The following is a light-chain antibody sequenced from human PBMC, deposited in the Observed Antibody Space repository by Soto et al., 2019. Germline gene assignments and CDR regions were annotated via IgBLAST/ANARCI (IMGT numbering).Light chain of an antibody. Sequence: DIVLTQTPLSLSVTPGQPASISCRPSQSLLHSDGKTYLYWYLQKPGHPPQLLIYLGSNRASGVPDRFSGSGSGTDFTLKISRVEAEDVGVYYCMQALQTPWTFGQGTKVDIK. CDR3: MQALQTPWT. CDR2: LGS. CDR1: QSLLHSDGKTY. J-gene: IGKJ1*01. V-gene: IGKV2-28*01.